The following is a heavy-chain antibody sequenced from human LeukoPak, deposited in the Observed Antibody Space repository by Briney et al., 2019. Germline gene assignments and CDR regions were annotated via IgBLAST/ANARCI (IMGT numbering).Heavy chain of an antibody. J-gene: IGHJ6*03. CDR1: GGAIIIYY. D-gene: IGHD3-22*01. CDR3: ARLKFYDSTGYSPGYYMDV. Sequence: SETLSLTCSVSGGAIIIYYWSWIRQPAGKGPEWIGRIYPTGTTDYNPSLKTRVNMSTDLSKKQFSLRLRSVTAADTAVYYCARLKFYDSTGYSPGYYMDVWGKGTAVTVSS. CDR2: IYPTGTT. V-gene: IGHV4-4*07.